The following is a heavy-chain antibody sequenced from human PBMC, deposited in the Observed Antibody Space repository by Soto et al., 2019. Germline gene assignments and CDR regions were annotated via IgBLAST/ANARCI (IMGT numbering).Heavy chain of an antibody. D-gene: IGHD3-10*01. J-gene: IGHJ6*02. Sequence: QVQLVESGGGVVQPGRSLGLSCEASGFTFSGYGMHWVRQAPGKGLEWVAVISFDGSTKYYAESVKGRFTISRDNSKNTLYLQMDSLRAEDTAMYYCAKDMGRSRVYGMDVWGQGTTVTVSS. V-gene: IGHV3-30*18. CDR3: AKDMGRSRVYGMDV. CDR1: GFTFSGYG. CDR2: ISFDGSTK.